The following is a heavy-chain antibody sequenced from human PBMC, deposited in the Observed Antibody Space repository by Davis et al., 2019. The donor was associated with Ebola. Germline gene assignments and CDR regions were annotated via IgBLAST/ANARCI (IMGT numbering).Heavy chain of an antibody. Sequence: ASVKVSCKASGYTFTSYGISWVRQAPGQGLEWMGWISAYNGNTNYAQKLQGRVTMTTDTSTSTAYMELRSLRSDDTAVYYCARIREYYYDSSGYYSSRWFDPWGQGTLVTVSS. CDR3: ARIREYYYDSSGYYSSRWFDP. V-gene: IGHV1-18*01. J-gene: IGHJ5*02. D-gene: IGHD3-22*01. CDR1: GYTFTSYG. CDR2: ISAYNGNT.